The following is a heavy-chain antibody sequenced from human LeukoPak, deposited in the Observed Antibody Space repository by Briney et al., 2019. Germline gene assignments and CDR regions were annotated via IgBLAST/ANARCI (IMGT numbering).Heavy chain of an antibody. CDR1: GFTFSSCA. D-gene: IGHD2-15*01. J-gene: IGHJ5*02. CDR2: ISGSGGST. V-gene: IGHV3-23*01. Sequence: GGSLRLSCAASGFTFSSCAMSWVRQAPGKGLEWVSAISGSGGSTYYADSVKGRFTISRDNSKNTLYPQMNSLRAEDTAVYYCAKDIVVVVAAQRYNWFDPWGQGTLVTVSS. CDR3: AKDIVVVVAAQRYNWFDP.